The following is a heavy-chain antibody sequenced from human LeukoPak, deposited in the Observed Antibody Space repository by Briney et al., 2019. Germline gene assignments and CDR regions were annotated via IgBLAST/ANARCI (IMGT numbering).Heavy chain of an antibody. D-gene: IGHD6-19*01. Sequence: GGSLILSCAASGFTFSSYSMNWVRQAPGKGLEWVSSISSSSSYIYYADSVKGRFTISRDNAKNSLYLQMNSLRAEDTAVYYCARGGYSSGWYSYWGQGTLVTVSS. CDR3: ARGGYSSGWYSY. CDR1: GFTFSSYS. V-gene: IGHV3-21*01. CDR2: ISSSSSYI. J-gene: IGHJ4*02.